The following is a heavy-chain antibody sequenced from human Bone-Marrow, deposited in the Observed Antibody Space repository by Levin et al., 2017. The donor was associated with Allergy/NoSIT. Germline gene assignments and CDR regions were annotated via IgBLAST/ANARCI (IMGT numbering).Heavy chain of an antibody. D-gene: IGHD3-10*01. Sequence: PSETLSLTCTVSGGSININNYYWGWIRQTPGQGLEWIGSIYYTGSSYYKPSLKTRVTISVDTSKNQFSLRLKSVTAADTAVYYCAREGRGANYFDPWGQGTLVTVSS. J-gene: IGHJ5*02. CDR3: AREGRGANYFDP. CDR1: GGSININNYY. V-gene: IGHV4-39*07. CDR2: IYYTGSS.